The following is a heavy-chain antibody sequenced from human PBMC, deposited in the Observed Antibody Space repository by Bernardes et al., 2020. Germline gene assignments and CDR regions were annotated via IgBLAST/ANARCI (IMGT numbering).Heavy chain of an antibody. J-gene: IGHJ4*02. CDR1: GFTFSNFG. V-gene: IGHV3-48*01. CDR3: ATFPRVSGIFDY. Sequence: GGSLRLSCAASGFTFSNFGMNWVRQAPGKGLEWISYISGISSAIYYADSVKGRFTISRDNVNNSLYLQMNSLRAEDTAVYYCATFPRVSGIFDYGGQGTLVTVAS. D-gene: IGHD3-3*01. CDR2: ISGISSAI.